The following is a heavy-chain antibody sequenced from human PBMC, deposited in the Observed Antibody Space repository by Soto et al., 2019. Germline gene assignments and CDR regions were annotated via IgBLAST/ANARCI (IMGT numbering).Heavy chain of an antibody. CDR1: GGTFSSYA. D-gene: IGHD5-18*01. Sequence: QVQLVQSGAEVKKPGSSVKVPCKASGGTFSSYAISWVRQAPGQGLEWMGGIIPIFGTANYAQKFQGRVTITADESTSTAYMELSSLRSEDTAVYYCARDPPSRGYSYGPDTDYWGQGTLVTVSS. V-gene: IGHV1-69*12. CDR2: IIPIFGTA. CDR3: ARDPPSRGYSYGPDTDY. J-gene: IGHJ4*02.